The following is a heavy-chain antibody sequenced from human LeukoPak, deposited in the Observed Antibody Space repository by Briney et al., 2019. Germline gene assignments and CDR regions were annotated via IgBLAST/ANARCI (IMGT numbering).Heavy chain of an antibody. D-gene: IGHD2-21*01. J-gene: IGHJ1*01. V-gene: IGHV4-59*01. Sequence: SETLSLTCTVSGGSISSYYWSWIRQPPGKGLEWIGYIYYSGNTNYNPSLKSRVTISVDTSKNQFSLKLSSVTAADTAVYYCARDGRGQHIEHWGQGTLVTVSS. CDR3: ARDGRGQHIEH. CDR1: GGSISSYY. CDR2: IYYSGNT.